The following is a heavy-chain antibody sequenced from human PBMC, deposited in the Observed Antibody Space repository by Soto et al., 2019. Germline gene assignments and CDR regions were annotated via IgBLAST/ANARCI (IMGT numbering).Heavy chain of an antibody. J-gene: IGHJ4*02. V-gene: IGHV4-39*01. CDR3: ARPISYDILTGYYSEYFDY. D-gene: IGHD3-9*01. CDR2: IYYSGST. Sequence: SETLSLTCTVSGGSISSSSYYWGWIRQPPGKGLEWIGSIYYSGSTYYNPSLKSRVTISVDTSKNQFSLKLSSVTAADTAVYYCARPISYDILTGYYSEYFDYWGQGTLVTVSS. CDR1: GGSISSSSYY.